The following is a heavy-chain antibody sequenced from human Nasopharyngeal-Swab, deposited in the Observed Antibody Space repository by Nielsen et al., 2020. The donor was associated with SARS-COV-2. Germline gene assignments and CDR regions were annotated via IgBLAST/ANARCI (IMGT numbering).Heavy chain of an antibody. V-gene: IGHV4-34*01. CDR3: ARHHISYCSGGSCYPNWFDP. CDR1: GGSFSGYY. D-gene: IGHD2-15*01. Sequence: SETLSLTCAVYGGSFSGYYWSWIRQPPGKGLEWIGEINHSGSTSYNPSLKSRVTISVDTSKNQFSLKLSSVTAADTAVYYCARHHISYCSGGSCYPNWFDPWGQGTLVTVSS. J-gene: IGHJ5*02. CDR2: INHSGST.